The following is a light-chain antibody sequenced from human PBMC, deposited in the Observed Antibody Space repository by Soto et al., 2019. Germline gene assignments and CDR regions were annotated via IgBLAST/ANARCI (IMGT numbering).Light chain of an antibody. J-gene: IGLJ2*01. CDR3: LLADGGAVV. CDR2: STS. V-gene: IGLV7-43*01. CDR1: TGAVTSGYY. Sequence: QAVVTQEPSLTVSPGGTVTLTCASSTGAVTSGYYPNWFQQKPGQAPRALIYSTSNTHSWTPARFSGSLLGGKAALTLSGVPPEDEAEYYCLLADGGAVVFGGGTKVTVL.